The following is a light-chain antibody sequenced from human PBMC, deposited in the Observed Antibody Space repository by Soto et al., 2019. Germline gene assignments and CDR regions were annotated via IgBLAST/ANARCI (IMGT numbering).Light chain of an antibody. Sequence: EIVLTQSPGTLSLSPGERATLSCRASQSIARSYLVWYQQRPGQAPGLLIYATSSRATGIPDRFSGSGSGTDFTLTISRLEPEDFAVYYCQQYGGSLKWAFGQGTKVEIK. V-gene: IGKV3-20*01. CDR3: QQYGGSLKWA. CDR1: QSIARSY. J-gene: IGKJ1*01. CDR2: ATS.